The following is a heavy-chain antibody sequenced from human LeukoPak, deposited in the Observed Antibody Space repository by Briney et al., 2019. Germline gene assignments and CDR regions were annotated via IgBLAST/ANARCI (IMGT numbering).Heavy chain of an antibody. Sequence: HPGGSLRLSCAASGFTFSSYGMHWVRQAPGKGLEWVAVISYDGSNEYYADSVKGRFTISRDNSKNTLYLQMNSLRAEDTAVYYCARHRYYDFWSGYALDAFDIWGQGTMVTVSS. CDR2: ISYDGSNE. CDR1: GFTFSSYG. D-gene: IGHD3-3*01. J-gene: IGHJ3*02. V-gene: IGHV3-30*03. CDR3: ARHRYYDFWSGYALDAFDI.